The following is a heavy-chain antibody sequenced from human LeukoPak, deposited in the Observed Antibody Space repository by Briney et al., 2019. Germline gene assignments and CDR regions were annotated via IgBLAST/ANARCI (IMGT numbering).Heavy chain of an antibody. CDR1: GGSISSYY. CDR3: ARRYYYDSGDAFDI. CDR2: IYYSGST. Sequence: PSETLSLTCTVSGGSISSYYWSWIRQPPGKGLEWIGYIYYSGSTNYNPSLKSRVTISVDTSKNQFSLKLSSVTAADTAVYYCARRYYYDSGDAFDIWGQGTMVIVSS. D-gene: IGHD3-22*01. J-gene: IGHJ3*02. V-gene: IGHV4-59*01.